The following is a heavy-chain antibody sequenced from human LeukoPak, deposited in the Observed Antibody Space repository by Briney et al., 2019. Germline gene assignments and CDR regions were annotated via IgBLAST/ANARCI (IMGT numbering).Heavy chain of an antibody. Sequence: PSETLSLTCAVYGGSFSGYYWSWIRQPPGKGLEWIGEINHSGSTNYNPSLKSRVSISVSTSKNQLSLNLTSVTAADTATYYCARHGQWLVLDNWFDPWGRGTLVTVSS. V-gene: IGHV4-34*01. CDR2: INHSGST. J-gene: IGHJ5*02. CDR3: ARHGQWLVLDNWFDP. D-gene: IGHD6-19*01. CDR1: GGSFSGYY.